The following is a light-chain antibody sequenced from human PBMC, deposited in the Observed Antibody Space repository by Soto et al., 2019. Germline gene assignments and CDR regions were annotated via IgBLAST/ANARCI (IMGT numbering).Light chain of an antibody. J-gene: IGLJ1*01. CDR2: KDT. CDR1: ALPKQY. V-gene: IGLV3-25*02. Sequence: SYELTQPPSVSVSPGQTARITCSGDALPKQYAYWYQQRPGQAPGLVIYKDTERPSGIPERFSGSSSGTTVTLTISGVQAEDEADYYCQSADSSGTYVFGSGTKV. CDR3: QSADSSGTYV.